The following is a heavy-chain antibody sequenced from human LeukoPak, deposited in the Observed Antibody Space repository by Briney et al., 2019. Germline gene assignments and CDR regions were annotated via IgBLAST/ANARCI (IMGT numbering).Heavy chain of an antibody. V-gene: IGHV4-39*01. D-gene: IGHD3-9*01. Sequence: SETLSLTCTVSGGSISSSSYYWGWIRQPPGKGLEWIGSIYYSGSTYYNPSLKSRVTISVDTSKNQFSLKLSSVTAADTAVYYCARHQHVAGDDILTGYSYFDYWGKGTLVTVSS. CDR2: IYYSGST. CDR1: GGSISSSSYY. CDR3: ARHQHVAGDDILTGYSYFDY. J-gene: IGHJ4*02.